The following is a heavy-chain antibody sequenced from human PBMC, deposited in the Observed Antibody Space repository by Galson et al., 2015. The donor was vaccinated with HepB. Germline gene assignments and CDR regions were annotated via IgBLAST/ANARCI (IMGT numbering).Heavy chain of an antibody. V-gene: IGHV3-23*01. CDR2: LNSGGKT. CDR3: ARWRGAQSEFDH. J-gene: IGHJ4*02. Sequence: GFIFTNYGMAWVRQAPGKGLEWVSHLNSGGKTEDAESVKGRFTISRDSSKRTLYLQMNSLRVEDTAIYYCARWRGAQSEFDHWGQGTLVTVSS. D-gene: IGHD3-3*01. CDR1: GFIFTNYG.